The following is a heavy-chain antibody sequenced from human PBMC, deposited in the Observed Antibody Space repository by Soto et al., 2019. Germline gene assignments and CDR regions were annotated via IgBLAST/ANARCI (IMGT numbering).Heavy chain of an antibody. Sequence: SETLSLTCTVSGGFVNSVNNYWSWIRQPPGKGLEWLGYIFYTGSTYYNPSLRSRITISIDTSKNRFSLKLTSVTAADTAVYCCASVPFSSFGVADPPVGWFDAWGQGTLSTVSS. CDR3: ASVPFSSFGVADPPVGWFDA. J-gene: IGHJ5*02. CDR2: IFYTGST. D-gene: IGHD3-3*01. V-gene: IGHV4-30-4*01. CDR1: GGFVNSVNNY.